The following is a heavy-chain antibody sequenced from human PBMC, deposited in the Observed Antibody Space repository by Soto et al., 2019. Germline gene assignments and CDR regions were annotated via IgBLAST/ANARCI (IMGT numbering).Heavy chain of an antibody. V-gene: IGHV3-23*01. CDR1: GFTFSSYA. CDR2: VSIGGST. J-gene: IGHJ4*02. D-gene: IGHD2-8*01. Sequence: DVQLLESGGGLVQPEGSLRLSCAASGFTFSSYAMGWVRQGPGKGLGWVAVVSIGGSTHYADSVRGRFTISRDNSKNTLCMQMICLAAEDKDGYFCAKRRCAGGHFDYWGQGALVTVSS. CDR3: AKRRCAGGHFDY.